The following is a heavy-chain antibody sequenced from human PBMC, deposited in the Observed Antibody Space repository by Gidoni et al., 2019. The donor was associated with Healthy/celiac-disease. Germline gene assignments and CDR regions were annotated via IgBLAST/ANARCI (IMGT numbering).Heavy chain of an antibody. V-gene: IGHV5-51*01. CDR3: ARHVVFDEYSGYEPDAFDI. Sequence: EVQLVQSGAEVKKPGESLKISCKGSGYSFTSYWIGWVRQMPGKGLEWMGIIYPGDSDTRYSPSFQGQVTISADKSISTAYLQWSSLKASDTAMYYCARHVVFDEYSGYEPDAFDIWGQGTMVTVSS. CDR1: GYSFTSYW. D-gene: IGHD5-12*01. CDR2: IYPGDSDT. J-gene: IGHJ3*02.